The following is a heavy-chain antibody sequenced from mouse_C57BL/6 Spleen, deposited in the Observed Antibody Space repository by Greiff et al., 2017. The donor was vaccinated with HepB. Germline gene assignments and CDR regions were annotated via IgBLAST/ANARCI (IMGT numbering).Heavy chain of an antibody. CDR3: ALYPEAWLAY. CDR1: GYTFTDYN. J-gene: IGHJ3*01. CDR2: INPNNGGT. D-gene: IGHD2-1*01. Sequence: EVQLQQSGPELVKPGASVKMSCTASGYTFTDYNMHWVKQSPGKSLEWIGYINPNNGGTNYNQKFKGKATLTVNKSSSTAYMELRSLASEDSAVYYCALYPEAWLAYWGQGTLVTVSA. V-gene: IGHV1-22*01.